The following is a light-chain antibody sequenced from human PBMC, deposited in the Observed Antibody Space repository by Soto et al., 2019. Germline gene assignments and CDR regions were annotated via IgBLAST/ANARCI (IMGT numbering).Light chain of an antibody. CDR1: QSVTKY. J-gene: IGKJ4*01. CDR3: LQRYKWLT. CDR2: DTS. Sequence: EIVLTQSPATLSLSPGERATLSCRASQSVTKYLAWYQQKPGQAPRLLIYDTSNRATGIPARFSGTGSGTDFTLTISSLESEDSGIYYCLQRYKWLTFGGGTKVEIK. V-gene: IGKV3-11*01.